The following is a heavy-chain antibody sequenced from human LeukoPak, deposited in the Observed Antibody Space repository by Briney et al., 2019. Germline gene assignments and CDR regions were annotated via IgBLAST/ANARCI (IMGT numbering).Heavy chain of an antibody. CDR3: AKDRDDYYDSSGLRY. J-gene: IGHJ4*02. V-gene: IGHV3-23*01. CDR1: GFTFSSYA. Sequence: GGSLRLSCAASGFTFSSYAMSWVRQAPGKGLEWVSAISGSGGSTYYADSVKGRFTISRDNSKDTLYLQMNSLRAEDTAVYYCAKDRDDYYDSSGLRYWGQGTLVTVSS. CDR2: ISGSGGST. D-gene: IGHD3-22*01.